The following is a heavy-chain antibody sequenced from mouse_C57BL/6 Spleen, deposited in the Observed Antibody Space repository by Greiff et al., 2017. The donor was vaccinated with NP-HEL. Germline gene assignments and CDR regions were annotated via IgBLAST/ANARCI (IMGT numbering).Heavy chain of an antibody. Sequence: LQESGAELMKPGASVKLSCKATGYTFTGYWIEWVKQRPGHGLEWIGEILPGSGSTNYNEKFKGKATFTADTSSNTAYMQLSSLTTEDSAIYYCARLSTMVTTRINYYAMDYWGQGTSVTVSS. V-gene: IGHV1-9*01. CDR3: ARLSTMVTTRINYYAMDY. D-gene: IGHD2-2*01. J-gene: IGHJ4*01. CDR1: GYTFTGYW. CDR2: ILPGSGST.